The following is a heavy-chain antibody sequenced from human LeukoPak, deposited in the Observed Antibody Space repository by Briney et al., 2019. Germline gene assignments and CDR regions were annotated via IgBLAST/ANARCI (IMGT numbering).Heavy chain of an antibody. V-gene: IGHV4-59*01. Sequence: SGSGLVKPSETLSLTCTVSGGSISSYYWSWIRQPPGKGLEWIGYIYYSGSTNYNPSLKSRVTISVDTSKNQFSLKLSSVTAADTAVYYCARYSSSLRTWFDPWGQGTLVTVSS. D-gene: IGHD6-6*01. CDR1: GGSISSYY. CDR2: IYYSGST. J-gene: IGHJ5*02. CDR3: ARYSSSLRTWFDP.